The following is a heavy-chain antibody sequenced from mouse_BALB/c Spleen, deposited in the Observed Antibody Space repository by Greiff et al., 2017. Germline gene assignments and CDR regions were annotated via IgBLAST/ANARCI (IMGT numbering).Heavy chain of an antibody. D-gene: IGHD2-14*01. CDR3: VGDRYGAMDY. Sequence: AGGLVQPTGSLILSCAASGFTFNTYAMNWVRQAPGKGLEWVARIRSKNNNYATYYAVSVKDRFTIPRDDTQSMLYLQMNNLKTEDTAVYYCVGDRYGAMDYWGQGTSVTVSA. CDR2: IRSKNNNYAT. V-gene: IGHV10-1*02. CDR1: GFTFNTYA. J-gene: IGHJ4*01.